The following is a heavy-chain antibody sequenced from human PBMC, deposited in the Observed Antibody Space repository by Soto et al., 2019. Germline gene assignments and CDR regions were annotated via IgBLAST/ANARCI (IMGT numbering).Heavy chain of an antibody. CDR2: IKSKTDGGTT. CDR1: GFTFSNAW. Sequence: GGSLILSCAASGFTFSNAWMSWVRQAPGKGLEWVGRIKSKTDGGTTDYAAPVKGRFTISRDDSKNTLYLQMNSLKTEDTAVYYCTTDQVSAAGSNAFDIWGQGTMVTVSS. J-gene: IGHJ3*02. V-gene: IGHV3-15*01. D-gene: IGHD6-13*01. CDR3: TTDQVSAAGSNAFDI.